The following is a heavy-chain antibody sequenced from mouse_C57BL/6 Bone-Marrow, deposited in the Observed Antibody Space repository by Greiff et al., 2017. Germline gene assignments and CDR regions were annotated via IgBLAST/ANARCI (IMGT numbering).Heavy chain of an antibody. CDR1: GYTFTDYY. V-gene: IGHV1-19*01. CDR3: ARWSYYEAWCAY. D-gene: IGHD1-1*01. J-gene: IGHJ3*01. Sequence: VQLQQSGPVLVKPGASVKMSCKASGYTFTDYYMNWVKQSHGKSLEWIGFLNPYNGGTSYNQKFRGKVTLTVDKSSSAAYMELNSLTAEDSAVYYCARWSYYEAWCAYWGQGTLVTVSA. CDR2: LNPYNGGT.